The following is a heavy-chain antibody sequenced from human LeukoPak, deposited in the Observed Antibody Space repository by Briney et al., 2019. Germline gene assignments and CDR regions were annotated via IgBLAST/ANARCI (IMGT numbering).Heavy chain of an antibody. D-gene: IGHD3-22*01. J-gene: IGHJ4*02. V-gene: IGHV4-30-2*01. CDR2: IYHSGST. Sequence: SETLSLTCTVFGGSINSGDYYWSWIRQPPGKGLEWIGYIYHSGSTYYNPSLKSRVTISVDRSKNQFSLKLSSVTATDTAVYYCARDSDDSSGYYSFDYWGQGTLVTVSS. CDR1: GGSINSGDYY. CDR3: ARDSDDSSGYYSFDY.